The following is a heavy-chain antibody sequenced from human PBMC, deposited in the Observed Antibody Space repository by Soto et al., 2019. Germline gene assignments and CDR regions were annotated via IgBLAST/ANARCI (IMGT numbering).Heavy chain of an antibody. Sequence: VKVSCKASGGTFSSYAISWVRQAPGQGLEWMGGIIPIFGTANYAQKFQGRVTITADESTSTAYMELSSLRSEDTAVYYCARHRGGITMVRGVTKAPFDYWGQGTLVTVSS. V-gene: IGHV1-69*13. CDR3: ARHRGGITMVRGVTKAPFDY. CDR1: GGTFSSYA. J-gene: IGHJ4*02. D-gene: IGHD3-10*01. CDR2: IIPIFGTA.